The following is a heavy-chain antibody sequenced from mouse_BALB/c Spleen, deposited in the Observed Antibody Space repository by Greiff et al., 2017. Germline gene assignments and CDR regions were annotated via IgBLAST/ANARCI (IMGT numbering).Heavy chain of an antibody. Sequence: EVHLVESGGGLVQPGGSLRLSCATSGFTFSDFYMEWVRQPPGKRLEWIAASRNKANDSTTEYSAAVKGRFIVSRDTSQSILYLQMNALRAEDTAIYYCSRALSTMIAPLAYWGQGTLVTVSA. CDR3: SRALSTMIAPLAY. J-gene: IGHJ3*01. V-gene: IGHV7-1*02. D-gene: IGHD2-4*01. CDR1: GFTFSDFY. CDR2: SRNKANDSTT.